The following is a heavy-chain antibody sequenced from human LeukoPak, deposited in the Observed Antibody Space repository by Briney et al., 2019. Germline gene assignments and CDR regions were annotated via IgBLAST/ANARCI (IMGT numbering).Heavy chain of an antibody. Sequence: SETLSLTCAVYGGSFSGYFWTWIRQTPSTGLEWIGEINHSSNTNYIPSLKSRVTISIDTSRNQFSLNLSSVTAADTAVYYCARGRGTAARLDAFDIWGQGTMVTVSS. CDR1: GGSFSGYF. CDR3: ARGRGTAARLDAFDI. CDR2: INHSSNT. D-gene: IGHD6-6*01. V-gene: IGHV4-34*01. J-gene: IGHJ3*02.